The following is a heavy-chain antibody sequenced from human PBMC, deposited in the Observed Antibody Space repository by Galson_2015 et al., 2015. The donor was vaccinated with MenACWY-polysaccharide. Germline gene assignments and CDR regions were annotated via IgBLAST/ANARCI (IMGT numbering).Heavy chain of an antibody. J-gene: IGHJ6*02. V-gene: IGHV1-3*02. D-gene: IGHD3-16*01. CDR2: SNAGNGNT. CDR1: GYTFTSYA. Sequence: SVKVSCKASGYTFTSYAMHWVRQAPGQRLEWMGWSNAGNGNTKYSQEFQGRVTITRDTSASTAYMELSSLRSEDMAVYYCARLGAAGYYGMDVWGQGTTVTVSS. CDR3: ARLGAAGYYGMDV.